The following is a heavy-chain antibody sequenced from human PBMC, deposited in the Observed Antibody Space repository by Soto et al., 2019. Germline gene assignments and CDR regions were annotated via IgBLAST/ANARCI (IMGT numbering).Heavy chain of an antibody. V-gene: IGHV4-31*03. CDR2: IYYSGST. D-gene: IGHD5-18*01. CDR1: GGSISSGGYY. CDR3: AREGIAPTIRYD. Sequence: SETLSLTCTVSGGSISSGGYYWSWIRQHPGKGLEWIGYIYYSGSTYYNPSLKSRVTISVDTSKNQFSLKLSSVTAADTAVYYGAREGIAPTIRYDWGKGTLVPVAS. J-gene: IGHJ4*02.